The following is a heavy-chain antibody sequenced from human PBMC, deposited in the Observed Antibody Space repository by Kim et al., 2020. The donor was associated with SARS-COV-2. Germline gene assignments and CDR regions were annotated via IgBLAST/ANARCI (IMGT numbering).Heavy chain of an antibody. CDR2: IYYSGST. CDR3: ARESFGDGADPEGSDVQH. V-gene: IGHV4-61*01. D-gene: IGHD3-10*01. CDR1: GGSVSSGSYY. Sequence: SETLSLTCTVSGGSVSSGSYYWSWIRQPPGKGLEWIGYIYYSGSTNYNPSLKSRVTISVDTSKNQFSLKLSSVTAADTAVYYCARESFGDGADPEGSDVQHWGQGTLVTVSS. J-gene: IGHJ1*01.